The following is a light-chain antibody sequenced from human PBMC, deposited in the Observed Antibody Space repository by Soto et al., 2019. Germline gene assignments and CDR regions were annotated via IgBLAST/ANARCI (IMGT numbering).Light chain of an antibody. V-gene: IGKV2-28*01. CDR2: LGS. Sequence: DIVMTQSPLSLPVTPGEPASISCRSSQSLLHSNGYNYLDSYLQKPGQSPQLLIYLGSNRASAVPDRFSGSGSGTDFTLKISRVEAEDVGVYYCMQALQTRLTFGGGTKVEIK. CDR3: MQALQTRLT. CDR1: QSLLHSNGYNY. J-gene: IGKJ4*01.